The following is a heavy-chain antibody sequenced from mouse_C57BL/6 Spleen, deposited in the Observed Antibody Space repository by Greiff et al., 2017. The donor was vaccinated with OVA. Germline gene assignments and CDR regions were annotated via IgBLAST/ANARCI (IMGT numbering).Heavy chain of an antibody. J-gene: IGHJ3*01. CDR2: INPGSGGT. CDR1: GYAFTNYL. V-gene: IGHV1-54*01. CDR3: AREDYDYPWFAY. Sequence: VKLMESGAELVRPGTSVKVSCKASGYAFTNYLIEWVKQRPGQGLEWIGVINPGSGGTNYNEKFKGKATLTADKSSSTAYMQLSSLTSEDSAVYFCAREDYDYPWFAYWGQGTLVTVSA. D-gene: IGHD2-4*01.